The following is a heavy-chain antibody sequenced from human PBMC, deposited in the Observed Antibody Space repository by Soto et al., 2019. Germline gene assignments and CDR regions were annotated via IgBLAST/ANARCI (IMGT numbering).Heavy chain of an antibody. V-gene: IGHV4-59*01. CDR2: IYYSGST. CDR1: GGSISSYY. Sequence: SETLSLTCTVSGGSISSYYWSWIRQPPGKGLEWIGYIYYSGSTNYNPSLKSRVTISVDTSKNQFSLKLSSVTAADTAVYYCARVAGIYYDFWSGYYSSAPYYFDYWCQGTLVTVSS. D-gene: IGHD3-3*01. CDR3: ARVAGIYYDFWSGYYSSAPYYFDY. J-gene: IGHJ4*02.